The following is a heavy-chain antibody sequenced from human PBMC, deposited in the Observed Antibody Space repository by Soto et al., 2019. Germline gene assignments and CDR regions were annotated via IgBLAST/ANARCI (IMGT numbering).Heavy chain of an antibody. D-gene: IGHD6-19*01. V-gene: IGHV1-2*02. Sequence: QVQLVQSGAEVKKPGASVKVSCKASGYTFPDYYMHWVRQAPGQGLEWMGWINPNSGGTNYAQKFQGRVTMTRDTSISTAYMELSSLRFDDTAVYYCARDSSGWRTWFDHWGQGTLVTVSS. J-gene: IGHJ5*02. CDR2: INPNSGGT. CDR1: GYTFPDYY. CDR3: ARDSSGWRTWFDH.